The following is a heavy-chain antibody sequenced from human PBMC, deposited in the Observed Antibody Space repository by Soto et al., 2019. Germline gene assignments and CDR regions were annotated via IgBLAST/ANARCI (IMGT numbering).Heavy chain of an antibody. Sequence: ASVKVSCKASGYTFTSYGISWVRQAPGQVLEWMGWISAYNGNTNYAQKLQGRVTMTTDTSTSTAYMELRSLRSDDTAVYYCAGYYGSGSYNFGLYFDYWGQGTLVTVSS. D-gene: IGHD3-10*01. CDR3: AGYYGSGSYNFGLYFDY. CDR2: ISAYNGNT. CDR1: GYTFTSYG. J-gene: IGHJ4*02. V-gene: IGHV1-18*01.